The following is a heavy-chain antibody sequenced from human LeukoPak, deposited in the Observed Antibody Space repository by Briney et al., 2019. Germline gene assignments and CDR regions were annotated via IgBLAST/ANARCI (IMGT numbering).Heavy chain of an antibody. CDR3: AILLGGYSYGRGMDV. Sequence: GASGKVSCRASGGTFSSYGIGWVRQAPGQGLEWMGSIMPIFVSPKYAQSFQGRVTITADESSSPAYMELSSLRSENTPIYYCAILLGGYSYGRGMDVWGKGPTVTVPS. CDR2: IMPIFVSP. CDR1: GGTFSSYG. V-gene: IGHV1-69*15. D-gene: IGHD5-18*01. J-gene: IGHJ6*04.